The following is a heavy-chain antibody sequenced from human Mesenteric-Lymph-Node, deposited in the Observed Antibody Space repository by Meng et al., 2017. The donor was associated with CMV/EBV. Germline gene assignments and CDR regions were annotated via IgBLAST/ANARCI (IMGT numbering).Heavy chain of an antibody. CDR1: GFTFSSKV. CDR3: AKGSYELGTPGVVVDI. D-gene: IGHD2-15*01. J-gene: IGHJ3*02. V-gene: IGHV3-23*01. Sequence: GESLKISCAASGFTFSSKVMNWVRQAPGKGLEWVSAISGSGGATYYADSVKGRFTISRDNSKNTLFLQMNSLRAEDTALYHCAKGSYELGTPGVVVDIWGQGTMVTVSS. CDR2: ISGSGGAT.